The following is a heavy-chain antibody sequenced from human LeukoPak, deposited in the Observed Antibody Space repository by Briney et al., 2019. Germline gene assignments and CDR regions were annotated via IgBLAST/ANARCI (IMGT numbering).Heavy chain of an antibody. CDR1: GYSFTTYW. CDR3: ARLSPGTTRNIDY. D-gene: IGHD1-1*01. CDR2: IYPADSDT. Sequence: GESLKISCKGFGYSFTTYWIAWVRQVPGKGLEWMGIIYPADSDTRYNPSFEGQVTISVDKTVSTAYLHWSSLKASDTAMYYCARLSPGTTRNIDYWGQGTLVTVSS. V-gene: IGHV5-51*03. J-gene: IGHJ4*02.